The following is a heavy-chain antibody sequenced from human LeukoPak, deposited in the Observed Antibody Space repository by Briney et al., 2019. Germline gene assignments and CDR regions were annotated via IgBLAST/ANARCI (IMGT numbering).Heavy chain of an antibody. CDR1: GGSISSGGYY. Sequence: SETLSLTCTVSGGSISSGGYYWSWLRQHPGKGLEWIGYIYYSGSTYYNPSLKSRVTISVDTSKNQFSLKLSSVTAADTAVYYCAGGGAGYAFDIWGQGTMVTVSS. V-gene: IGHV4-31*03. CDR2: IYYSGST. D-gene: IGHD3-10*01. CDR3: AGGGAGYAFDI. J-gene: IGHJ3*02.